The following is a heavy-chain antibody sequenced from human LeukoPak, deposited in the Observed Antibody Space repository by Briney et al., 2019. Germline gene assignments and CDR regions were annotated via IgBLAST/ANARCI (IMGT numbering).Heavy chain of an antibody. Sequence: SETLSLTCTVSAGSITNYFWSWIRQPPGKGLEWIGYVYYSGTASYNPSLKGRVTISLDTSKNQFSLNLNSVTAADTAMYYCARALTARGSYDYWGQGTLVTVSS. D-gene: IGHD3-10*01. J-gene: IGHJ4*02. CDR1: AGSITNYF. CDR3: ARALTARGSYDY. V-gene: IGHV4-59*01. CDR2: VYYSGTA.